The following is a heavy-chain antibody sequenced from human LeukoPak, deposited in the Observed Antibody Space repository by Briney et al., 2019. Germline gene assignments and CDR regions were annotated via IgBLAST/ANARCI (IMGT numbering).Heavy chain of an antibody. Sequence: GGSLRLSCAASGFTFIRYAMSWVRHAPGKGLEWVSAICVSGGSTYYADSVKGRFTISRDNSKNTLYLQTNSLRAEDTAVYYCAKVPEDYWGQGTLVTVSS. CDR2: ICVSGGST. J-gene: IGHJ4*02. CDR1: GFTFIRYA. V-gene: IGHV3-23*01. CDR3: AKVPEDY.